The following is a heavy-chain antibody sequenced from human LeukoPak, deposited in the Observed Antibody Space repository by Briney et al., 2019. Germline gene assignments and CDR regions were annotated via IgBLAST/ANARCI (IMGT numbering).Heavy chain of an antibody. Sequence: GGSLRLSCAASGFTFSSYAMSWVRQAPGKGLEWVSAISGSGGSTYYADSVKGRFTISRDNSENTLYLQMNCLRAEDTAVYYCAKSGRGGGSWYFDYWGQGTLVTVSS. CDR1: GFTFSSYA. CDR3: AKSGRGGGSWYFDY. J-gene: IGHJ4*02. D-gene: IGHD6-13*01. V-gene: IGHV3-23*01. CDR2: ISGSGGST.